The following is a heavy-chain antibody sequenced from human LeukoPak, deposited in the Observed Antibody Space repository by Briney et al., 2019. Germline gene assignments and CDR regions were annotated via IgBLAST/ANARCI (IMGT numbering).Heavy chain of an antibody. CDR3: ARDGGYGSGSYYFDY. Sequence: SETLSLTCTVSGGSISSGGYSWSWIRQHPGKGLEWIGYIYYSGSTYYNPSLKSRVTISIDTSKNQFSLKLSSVTAADTAVYYCARDGGYGSGSYYFDYWGQGTLVTVSS. V-gene: IGHV4-31*03. CDR1: GGSISSGGYS. D-gene: IGHD3-10*01. J-gene: IGHJ4*02. CDR2: IYYSGST.